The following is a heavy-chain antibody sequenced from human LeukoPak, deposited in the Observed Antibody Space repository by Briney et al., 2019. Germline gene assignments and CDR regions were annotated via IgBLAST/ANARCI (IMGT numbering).Heavy chain of an antibody. J-gene: IGHJ4*02. Sequence: GGSLRLSCAASGFTFSSYWMTWVRQAPGKGLEWVGNIKRDGSERYYVDPVKGRFTISRDNAKNSLYLQINSLRAEDTAIYYCAKDHLPGIVVADRDYWGQGTLVTVSS. V-gene: IGHV3-7*03. D-gene: IGHD6-19*01. CDR3: AKDHLPGIVVADRDY. CDR2: IKRDGSER. CDR1: GFTFSSYW.